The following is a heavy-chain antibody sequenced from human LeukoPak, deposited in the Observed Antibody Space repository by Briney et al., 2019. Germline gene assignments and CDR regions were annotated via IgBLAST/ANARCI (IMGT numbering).Heavy chain of an antibody. V-gene: IGHV4-61*02. D-gene: IGHD3-3*01. J-gene: IGHJ5*02. CDR2: IYTSGST. CDR3: ARADARSRSWFDP. CDR1: GGSISSGSYF. Sequence: YPSETLSLTCTVSGGSISSGSYFWSWTRQPAGKGLEWIGRIYTSGSTNYNPSLKSRVTMSVDTSENHFSLKLSSVTAADTAVYYCARADARSRSWFDPWGQGTLVTVSS.